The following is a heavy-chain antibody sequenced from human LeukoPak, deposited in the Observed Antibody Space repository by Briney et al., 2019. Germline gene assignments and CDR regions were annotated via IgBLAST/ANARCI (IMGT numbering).Heavy chain of an antibody. V-gene: IGHV1-2*02. J-gene: IGHJ4*02. CDR3: ARDWSGIHCTGYRCQSFDS. CDR2: VNPNSGGT. CDR1: GYIFTDYN. D-gene: IGHD2-8*02. Sequence: ASVKVSCKTSGYIFTDYNVHWMRQAPGQGLEWMGWVNPNSGGTNYAQRFQGRVTMTRDTSTSTAYMELNSLTSDDTAVYHCARDWSGIHCTGYRCQSFDSWGQGTLVTVSS.